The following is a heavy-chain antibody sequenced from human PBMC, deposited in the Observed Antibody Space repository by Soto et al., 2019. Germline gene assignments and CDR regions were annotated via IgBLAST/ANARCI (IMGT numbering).Heavy chain of an antibody. J-gene: IGHJ4*02. Sequence: SETLSLPCTVSGGSIGGHCCRCIRQPPGKGLEWIGSIYYGGSTNYNPSLKSRVTKSVDTSKNQFSLKLRSVTAADTAVYYCALARRLSDFDSWGQGTRVTVSS. CDR2: IYYGGST. CDR1: GGSIGGHC. V-gene: IGHV4-39*01. D-gene: IGHD6-6*01. CDR3: ALARRLSDFDS.